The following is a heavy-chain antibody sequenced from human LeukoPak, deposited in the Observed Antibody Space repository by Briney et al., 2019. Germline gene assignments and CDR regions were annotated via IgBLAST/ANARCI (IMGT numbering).Heavy chain of an antibody. J-gene: IGHJ4*02. V-gene: IGHV3-30*18. CDR1: GFTFSTYG. CDR3: AKVQLERRELLPNFDN. Sequence: GGSLRLSCAASGFTFSTYGMHWVRQAPGKGLEWVAAMSYNGRLTYYADSVKGRFTISRDNSQNTLYLQMNSLRVEDTALYYCAKVQLERRELLPNFDNWGQGALVTVSS. CDR2: MSYNGRLT. D-gene: IGHD1-1*01.